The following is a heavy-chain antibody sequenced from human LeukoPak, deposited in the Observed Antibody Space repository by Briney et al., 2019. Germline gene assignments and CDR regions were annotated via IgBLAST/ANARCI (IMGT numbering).Heavy chain of an antibody. Sequence: SETLSLTCAVSGGSISSGGYSWSWIRQPPGKGLEWIGYIYHSGSTYYNPSLKSRVTISVDRSKNQFSLKLSSVTAADTAVYYCARGLVGATASYYFDYWGQGTLVTVSS. CDR1: GGSISSGGYS. J-gene: IGHJ4*02. CDR3: ARGLVGATASYYFDY. D-gene: IGHD1-26*01. CDR2: IYHSGST. V-gene: IGHV4-30-2*01.